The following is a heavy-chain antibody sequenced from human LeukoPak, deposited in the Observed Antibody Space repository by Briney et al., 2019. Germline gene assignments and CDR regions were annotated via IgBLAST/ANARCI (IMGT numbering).Heavy chain of an antibody. J-gene: IGHJ6*02. Sequence: GGSLRLSCAASGFTFSSYGMHWVRQAPGKGLEWVAVISYDGSNKYYADSVKGRFTFSRDNSKNTLYLQMNSLRAEDTAVYYCAKMLYSSSSEALYYYYYGMDVWGQGTTVTVSS. D-gene: IGHD6-6*01. V-gene: IGHV3-30*18. CDR2: ISYDGSNK. CDR1: GFTFSSYG. CDR3: AKMLYSSSSEALYYYYYGMDV.